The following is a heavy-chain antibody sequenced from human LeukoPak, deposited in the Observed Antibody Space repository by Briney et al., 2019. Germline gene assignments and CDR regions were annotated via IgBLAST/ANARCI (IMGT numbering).Heavy chain of an antibody. CDR2: INSDGSSR. CDR1: GFTFSSDW. CDR3: ARDKSKYSNYDLDY. J-gene: IGHJ4*02. V-gene: IGHV3-74*01. Sequence: GGSLRLSCAGSGFTFSSDWMHWVRQAPGKGLVWLSRINSDGSSRSYADSVKGRFTISRDNAKNSLYLQMNSLRAEDTAVYYCARDKSKYSNYDLDYWGQGTLVTVSS. D-gene: IGHD4-11*01.